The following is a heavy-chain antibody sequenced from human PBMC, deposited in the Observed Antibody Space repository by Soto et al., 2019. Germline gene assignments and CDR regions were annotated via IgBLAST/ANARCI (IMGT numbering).Heavy chain of an antibody. CDR3: ARGPRYWYFDL. CDR2: IYHSGST. J-gene: IGHJ2*01. V-gene: IGHV4-59*12. Sequence: PSETLSLTCTVSGGSISSYYWSWIRQPPGKGLEWIGYIYHSGSTNYNPSLKSRVTISVDTSKNQFSLKLSSVTAADTAVYYCARGPRYWYFDLWGRGTLVTVSS. CDR1: GGSISSYY.